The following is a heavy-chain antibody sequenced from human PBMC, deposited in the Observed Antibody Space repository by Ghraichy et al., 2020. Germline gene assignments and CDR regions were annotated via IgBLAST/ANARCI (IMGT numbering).Heavy chain of an antibody. CDR1: GFTFSSYA. V-gene: IGHV3-23*01. CDR2: ISGSGGST. CDR3: AKGGYFGYAMDV. J-gene: IGHJ6*02. Sequence: GGSLRLSCAASGFTFSSYAMSWVRQAPGKGLEWVSVISGSGGSTYYADSVKGRFTISRDNSKNTLYLQMNSLRAEDTAVYYCAKGGYFGYAMDVWGQGTTVTVSS. D-gene: IGHD3-9*01.